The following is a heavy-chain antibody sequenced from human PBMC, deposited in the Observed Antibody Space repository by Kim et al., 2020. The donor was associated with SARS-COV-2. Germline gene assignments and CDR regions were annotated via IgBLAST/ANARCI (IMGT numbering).Heavy chain of an antibody. CDR1: GFTFSSYG. Sequence: GASLRLSCAASGFTFSSYGMHWVRQAPGKGLEWVAVISYDGSNKYYADSVKGRFTISRDNSKNTLYLQMNSLRAEDTAVYYCAKEKFRTTLYYNAMDVWGQGTTVTVSS. V-gene: IGHV3-30*18. CDR3: AKEKFRTTLYYNAMDV. CDR2: ISYDGSNK. J-gene: IGHJ6*02. D-gene: IGHD1-1*01.